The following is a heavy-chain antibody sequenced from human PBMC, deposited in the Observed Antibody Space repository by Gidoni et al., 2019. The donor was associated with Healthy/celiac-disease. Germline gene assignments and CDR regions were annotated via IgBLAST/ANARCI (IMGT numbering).Heavy chain of an antibody. D-gene: IGHD6-6*01. CDR3: AKEILLGIAAHPTNGNWFDP. CDR1: GFTFSSYA. V-gene: IGHV3-23*01. CDR2: IGGSGVSK. J-gene: IGHJ5*02. Sequence: EVQLLESGGGLVQPGGSLGLSCAASGFTFSSYAMSWVRQAPGKGLEWVPAIGGSGVSKSYAASVKGRFTISRDNSKNTLYLQMNSLRAEDTAVYYCAKEILLGIAAHPTNGNWFDPWGQGTLVTVSS.